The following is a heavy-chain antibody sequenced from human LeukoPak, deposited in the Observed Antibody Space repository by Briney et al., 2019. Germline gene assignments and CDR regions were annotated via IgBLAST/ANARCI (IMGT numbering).Heavy chain of an antibody. CDR1: GGSFSGYY. V-gene: IGHV4-34*01. CDR2: INHSGST. CDR3: ARGRRISGVVIDY. D-gene: IGHD3-3*01. J-gene: IGHJ4*02. Sequence: PSETLSLTCAVYGGSFSGYYWSWIRQPPGKGLEWIGEINHSGSTNYNPSLKSRVTISVDTSKNQFSLKLSSVTAADTAVYYCARGRRISGVVIDYWGQGTLVTVSS.